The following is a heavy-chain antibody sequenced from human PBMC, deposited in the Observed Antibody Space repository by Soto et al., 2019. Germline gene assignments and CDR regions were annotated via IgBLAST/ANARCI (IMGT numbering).Heavy chain of an antibody. CDR3: AKDSSGYYYYYGMDV. J-gene: IGHJ6*02. V-gene: IGHV3-23*01. D-gene: IGHD3-22*01. Sequence: PVGSLRLSCAASGFTFSSYAMSWVRQAPGKGLEWVSAISGSGGSTYYADSVKDRFTISRDNSKNTLYLQMNSLRAEDTAVYYCAKDSSGYYYYYGMDVWGQGTTVTVSS. CDR2: ISGSGGST. CDR1: GFTFSSYA.